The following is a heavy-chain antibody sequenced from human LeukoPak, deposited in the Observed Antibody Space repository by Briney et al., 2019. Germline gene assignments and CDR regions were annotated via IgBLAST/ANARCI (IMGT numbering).Heavy chain of an antibody. CDR3: ARGYCSSTSCYLGSTY. V-gene: IGHV1-3*01. Sequence: ASLKVSCKASGYTFTSYAMHWVRQAPGQRLEWMGWINSGNGNTKYSQKLQGRVTITRDTTASTAYMELSSLRSEDTAVYYCARGYCSSTSCYLGSTYWGQGTLVTVSS. CDR2: INSGNGNT. D-gene: IGHD2-2*01. CDR1: GYTFTSYA. J-gene: IGHJ4*02.